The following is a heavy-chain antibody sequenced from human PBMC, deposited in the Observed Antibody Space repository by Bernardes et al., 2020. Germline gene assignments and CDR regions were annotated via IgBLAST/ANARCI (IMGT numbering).Heavy chain of an antibody. Sequence: ASVKVSCKVSGYTLTALPMHWVRQAPGKGLEWMGGFDPEDGETIYAQKFQGRVTMTEDTSTDTAYMELSSLRSEDTAVYYCATDPLLHSSGYMWGQGTLVTVSS. CDR2: FDPEDGET. V-gene: IGHV1-24*01. J-gene: IGHJ4*02. CDR1: GYTLTALP. D-gene: IGHD3-22*01. CDR3: ATDPLLHSSGYM.